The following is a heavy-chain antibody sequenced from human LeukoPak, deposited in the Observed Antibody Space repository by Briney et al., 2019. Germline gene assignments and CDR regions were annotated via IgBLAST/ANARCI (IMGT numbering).Heavy chain of an antibody. V-gene: IGHV4-4*07. CDR1: GGSISSYY. D-gene: IGHD1-26*01. Sequence: SETLSLTCTVSGGSISSYYWSWIRQPAGKGLEWIGRIYTSGSTNYNPSLKSRVTMSVDTSKNQFSLKLSSVTAADTAVYYCAGIVGATPPDYYYMDVWGKGTTVTISS. CDR3: AGIVGATPPDYYYMDV. CDR2: IYTSGST. J-gene: IGHJ6*03.